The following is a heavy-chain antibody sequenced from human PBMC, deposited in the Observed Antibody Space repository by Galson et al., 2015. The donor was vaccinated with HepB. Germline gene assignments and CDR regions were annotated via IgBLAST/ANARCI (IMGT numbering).Heavy chain of an antibody. CDR2: INPDSGDT. CDR1: GYIFTGYN. V-gene: IGHV1-2*06. J-gene: IGHJ3*02. Sequence: SVKVSCKASGYIFTGYNIHWVRQAPGQGLEWMGRINPDSGDTKYAQKFQGRVTMTRDTSISTADMELNRLISDDTAVYFCSRVGYTNSWYAFEIWGQGTMVTVSS. CDR3: SRVGYTNSWYAFEI. D-gene: IGHD5-12*01.